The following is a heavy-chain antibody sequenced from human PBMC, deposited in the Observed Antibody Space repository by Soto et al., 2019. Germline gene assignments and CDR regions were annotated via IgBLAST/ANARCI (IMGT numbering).Heavy chain of an antibody. CDR1: GGSISRVSYY. CDR3: ARALLRQKSFDY. V-gene: IGHV4-31*03. CDR2: IYYSGST. D-gene: IGHD1-26*01. Sequence: SDTLCLTCTVSGGSISRVSYYWSWIRQHPGKGLEWIGYIYYSGSTYYNPSLKSRVTISIDTSKKQFSLKLSSVTAADTAVYYCARALLRQKSFDYWGQGTLVTV. J-gene: IGHJ4*02.